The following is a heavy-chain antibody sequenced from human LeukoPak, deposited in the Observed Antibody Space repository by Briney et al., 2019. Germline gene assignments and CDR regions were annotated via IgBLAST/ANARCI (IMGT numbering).Heavy chain of an antibody. CDR2: VHYSGST. CDR3: ARETYYYDSSGYDYYYYMDV. V-gene: IGHV4-59*12. Sequence: SETLSLTCTFSGGSISSYYWSWIRQPPGKGLEWICHVHYSGSTDYNPSLKSRVTISVDTSRNQFSLKLSSVTAADTAVYYCARETYYYDSSGYDYYYYMDVWGKGTTVTVSS. D-gene: IGHD3-22*01. CDR1: GGSISSYY. J-gene: IGHJ6*03.